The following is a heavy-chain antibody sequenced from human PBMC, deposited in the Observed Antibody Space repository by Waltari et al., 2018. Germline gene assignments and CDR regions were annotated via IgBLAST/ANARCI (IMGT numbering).Heavy chain of an antibody. CDR1: GFTFSRYA. V-gene: IGHV3-30*01. CDR3: ARDSFPAAIRPYYYGMDV. D-gene: IGHD6-13*01. J-gene: IGHJ6*02. CDR2: ISYDGSNK. Sequence: QVQLVESGGGVVQPGRSLRLSCAASGFTFSRYAMHWVRQAPGKGLEWVAVISYDGSNKYYADSVKGRFTISRDNSKNTLYLQMNILRAEDMAVYYCARDSFPAAIRPYYYGMDVWGQVTTVTVSS.